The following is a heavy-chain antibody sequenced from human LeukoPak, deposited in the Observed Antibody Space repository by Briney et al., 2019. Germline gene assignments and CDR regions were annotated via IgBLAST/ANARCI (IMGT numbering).Heavy chain of an antibody. D-gene: IGHD3-10*01. CDR3: ASSVITMVRGVIIAGWFDP. J-gene: IGHJ5*02. V-gene: IGHV1-2*02. CDR1: GYTFTGYY. Sequence: EASVKVSCKASGYTFTGYYIHWVRQAPGQGLEWMGWINPNSGGTKYAQKFQGRVTMTRDTSISTAYMELSRLRSDDTAVYYCASSVITMVRGVIIAGWFDPWGQGTLVTVSS. CDR2: INPNSGGT.